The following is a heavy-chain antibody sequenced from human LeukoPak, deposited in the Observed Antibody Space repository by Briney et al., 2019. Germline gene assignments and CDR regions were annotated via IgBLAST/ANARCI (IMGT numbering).Heavy chain of an antibody. CDR1: GFTFSSYA. J-gene: IGHJ3*02. CDR2: ISGSGGST. D-gene: IGHD3-22*01. CDR3: ASGTSLGPYDSSGSGWAFDI. Sequence: GGSLRLSCAASGFTFSSYAMSWVRQAPGKGLEWVSAISGSGGSTYYADSVKGRFTISRDNSKNTLYLQMNSLRAEDTAVYYCASGTSLGPYDSSGSGWAFDIWGQGTMVTVSS. V-gene: IGHV3-23*01.